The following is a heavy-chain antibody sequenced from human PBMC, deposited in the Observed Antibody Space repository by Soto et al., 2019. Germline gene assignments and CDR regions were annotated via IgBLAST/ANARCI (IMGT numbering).Heavy chain of an antibody. Sequence: EVQLVESGGGLVQPGGSLRLSCVASGFTFSNYWMYWVRQAPGEGLVWVSRINGDGSVSSYADSVKGRLTIARDNVKNTLYLQRDSLRAEDTAVYYCARGDWVGGTCYSLAGSFCYYMDVWGKGTAVTVFS. J-gene: IGHJ6*03. D-gene: IGHD2-15*01. V-gene: IGHV3-74*01. CDR1: GFTFSNYW. CDR2: INGDGSVS. CDR3: ARGDWVGGTCYSLAGSFCYYMDV.